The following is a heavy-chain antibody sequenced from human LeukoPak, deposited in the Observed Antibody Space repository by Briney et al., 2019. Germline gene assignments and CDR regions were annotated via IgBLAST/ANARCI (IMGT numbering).Heavy chain of an antibody. CDR2: IYTSGST. CDR1: GGSISSGSYY. CDR3: ARTGLRFDY. Sequence: SETLSLTCTVSGGSISSGSYYWSWIRQPAGKGLEWIGRIYTSGSTNYNPSLKGRVTISVDTSKNQFSLKLSSVTAADTAVYYCARTGLRFDYWGQGTLVTVSS. D-gene: IGHD5-12*01. V-gene: IGHV4-61*02. J-gene: IGHJ4*02.